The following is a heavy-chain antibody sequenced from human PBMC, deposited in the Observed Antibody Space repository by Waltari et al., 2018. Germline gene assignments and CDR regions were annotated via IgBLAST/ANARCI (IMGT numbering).Heavy chain of an antibody. D-gene: IGHD6-13*01. V-gene: IGHV4-38-2*02. CDR3: ARDLRRSSSWYGRHDAFDI. CDR2: IYHSGST. Sequence: PGKGLEWIGSIYHSGSTYYNPSLKSRVTISVDTSKNQFSLKLSSVTAADTAVYYCARDLRRSSSWYGRHDAFDIWGQGTMVTVSS. J-gene: IGHJ3*02.